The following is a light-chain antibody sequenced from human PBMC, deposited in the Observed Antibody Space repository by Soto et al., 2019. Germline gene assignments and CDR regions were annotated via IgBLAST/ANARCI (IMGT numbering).Light chain of an antibody. CDR1: SSNIASNT. Sequence: QSVLTQPPSASGTPGQRVTVSCSGSSSNIASNTVNWYQQLPGTAPKLLIYSNDQRPSGVPDRFSASXXXXXXXXXXXGLQSEDEADYFCCSYPGAYRYVFGSGTKVIVL. V-gene: IGLV1-44*01. CDR3: CSYPGAYRYV. J-gene: IGLJ1*01. CDR2: SND.